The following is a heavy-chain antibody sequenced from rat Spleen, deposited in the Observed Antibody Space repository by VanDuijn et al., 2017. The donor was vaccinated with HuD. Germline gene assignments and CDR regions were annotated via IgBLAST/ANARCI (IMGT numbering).Heavy chain of an antibody. V-gene: IGHV5-29*01. Sequence: EVQLVESDGGLVQPGRSLKLSCAASGFTFSDYYMAWVRQAPTKGLEWVATISYDGSSTYYRDSVKGRFTISRDNAKSTLYLQMDSLRSEDTATYYCARRHYGYTDYLDYWGQGVMVTVSS. J-gene: IGHJ2*01. CDR1: GFTFSDYY. CDR3: ARRHYGYTDYLDY. D-gene: IGHD1-9*01. CDR2: ISYDGSST.